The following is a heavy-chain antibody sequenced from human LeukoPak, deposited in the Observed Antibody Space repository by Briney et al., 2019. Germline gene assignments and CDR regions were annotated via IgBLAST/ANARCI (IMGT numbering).Heavy chain of an antibody. CDR3: AKRRDGSLLGY. Sequence: PGGSLRLSCAASGFTFSSYAMSWVRQAPGKGLEWVSSIGGSGGSTYYADSVKGRFTISRDNSKNTLYLQMNSLRTEDTAVYYCAKRRDGSLLGYWGQGTLVTVSS. CDR1: GFTFSSYA. J-gene: IGHJ4*02. V-gene: IGHV3-23*01. CDR2: IGGSGGST.